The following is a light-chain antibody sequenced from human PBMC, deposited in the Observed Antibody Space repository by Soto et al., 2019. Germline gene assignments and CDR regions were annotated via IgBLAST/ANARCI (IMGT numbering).Light chain of an antibody. CDR3: QQYVSSPRT. CDR1: QSVSNNY. J-gene: IGKJ1*01. CDR2: GAS. Sequence: EIGLTQAPGTLALSPREGATLSCGASQSVSNNYLAWYQQKPGQAPRLLIYGASSRATGIPDRFSGSGSGTDFTLTISRLEPEDFALYYCQQYVSSPRTFGQGTKVDIK. V-gene: IGKV3-20*01.